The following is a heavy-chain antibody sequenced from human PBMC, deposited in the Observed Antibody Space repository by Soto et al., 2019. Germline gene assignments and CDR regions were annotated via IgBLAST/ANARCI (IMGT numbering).Heavy chain of an antibody. V-gene: IGHV5-10-1*01. CDR3: ARHAWYQLLYGYYGMDV. Sequence: GESLNISCKGSGYSFTSYWISWVRQMPGKGLEWMGRIDPSDSYTNYSPSFQGHVTISADKSISTAYLQWSSLKASDTAMYYCARHAWYQLLYGYYGMDVWGQGTTVTAP. CDR1: GYSFTSYW. J-gene: IGHJ6*02. D-gene: IGHD2-2*02. CDR2: IDPSDSYT.